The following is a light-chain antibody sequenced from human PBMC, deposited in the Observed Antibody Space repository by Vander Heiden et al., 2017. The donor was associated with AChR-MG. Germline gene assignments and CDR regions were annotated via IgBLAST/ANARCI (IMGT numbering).Light chain of an antibody. CDR2: DVN. V-gene: IGLV2-14*03. CDR3: SSYRSSNTLRL. Sequence: QSALIQPASVSGSPGQSITISCTGTTSDVRGYNYVSSYQQHPGKAPKLIIFDVNRRPSDISNRFSGSKSGNTAFLTISGLRAEDEARFYCSSYRSSNTLRLFGGGTTLAVL. J-gene: IGLJ2*01. CDR1: TSDVRGYNY.